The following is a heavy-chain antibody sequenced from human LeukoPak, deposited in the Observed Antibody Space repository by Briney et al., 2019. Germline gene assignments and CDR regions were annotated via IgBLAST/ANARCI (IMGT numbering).Heavy chain of an antibody. Sequence: PGRSLRLSCAASGFTFSSYAMHWVRQAPGKGLEWVAVISYDGSNKYYADSVKGRFTISRDNSKNTLYLQMNSLRAEDTAVYYCARGGIVVVTATVDYWGQGTLVTVSS. CDR2: ISYDGSNK. V-gene: IGHV3-30-3*01. D-gene: IGHD2-21*02. CDR1: GFTFSSYA. J-gene: IGHJ4*02. CDR3: ARGGIVVVTATVDY.